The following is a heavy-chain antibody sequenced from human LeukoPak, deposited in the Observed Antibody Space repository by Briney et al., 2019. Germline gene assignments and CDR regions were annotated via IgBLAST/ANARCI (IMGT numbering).Heavy chain of an antibody. CDR3: ARVGYSSGWRVDY. CDR2: IYHSGST. J-gene: IGHJ4*02. CDR1: GGSISSSNW. V-gene: IGHV4-4*02. Sequence: ETLSLTCAVSGGSISSSNWWSGVRQPPGKGLEWIGEIYHSGSTNYNPSLKSRVTISVDKSKNQFSLKLSSVTAADTAVYYCARVGYSSGWRVDYWGQGTLVTVSS. D-gene: IGHD6-19*01.